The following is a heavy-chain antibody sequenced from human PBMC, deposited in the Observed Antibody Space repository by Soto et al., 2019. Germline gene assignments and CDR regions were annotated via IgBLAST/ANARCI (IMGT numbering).Heavy chain of an antibody. D-gene: IGHD3-9*01. J-gene: IGHJ4*02. CDR2: IKSKTDGGTT. CDR1: GFTFSNAW. CDR3: TTSVSSHLNYDILTGYDY. V-gene: IGHV3-15*01. Sequence: EVQLVESGGGLVKPGGSLRLSCAASGFTFSNAWMSWVRQAPGKGLEWVGRIKSKTDGGTTDYAAPVKGRFTISRDDSKNTLYLQMNSLKTEDTAVYYCTTSVSSHLNYDILTGYDYWGQGTLVTVSS.